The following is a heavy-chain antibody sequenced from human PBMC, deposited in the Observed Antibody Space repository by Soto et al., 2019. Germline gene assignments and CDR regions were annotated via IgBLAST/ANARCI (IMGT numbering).Heavy chain of an antibody. V-gene: IGHV1-69*01. CDR2: VIPNFGTA. CDR1: GGTFSSYA. Sequence: QVQLVQSGAEVKKPGSSVKVSCKASGGTFSSYAISWVRQAPGQGLEWMGGVIPNFGTANYAQKFQGRVTITADEPTSTAYMELSSLRSEDTAVYYCARSPPVLVAGYNWFDPWGQGTLVTVSS. D-gene: IGHD2-15*01. J-gene: IGHJ5*02. CDR3: ARSPPVLVAGYNWFDP.